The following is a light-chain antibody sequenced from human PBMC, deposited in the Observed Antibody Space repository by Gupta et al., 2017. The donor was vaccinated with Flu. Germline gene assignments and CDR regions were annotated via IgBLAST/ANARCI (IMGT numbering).Light chain of an antibody. J-gene: IGLJ3*02. V-gene: IGLV8-61*01. CDR2: STN. CDR3: VLYMGSGMWV. Sequence: TVVTQEPSFSVSPGGTVTLTCGLSSGSVSTSYYPSWYQQTPGQAPRTLIYSTNTRSSGVPDRFSGSMRGNKAALTITGAQADDESDYYCVLYMGSGMWVFGGGTKLTVL. CDR1: SGSVSTSYY.